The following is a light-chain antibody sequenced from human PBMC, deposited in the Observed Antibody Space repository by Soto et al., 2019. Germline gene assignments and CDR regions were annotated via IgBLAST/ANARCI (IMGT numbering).Light chain of an antibody. Sequence: DIQMTQSPSSLSAFVGDRVTITCQASQDINNYLNWYQQKPGKAPKLLIYDASKLETGVPSRFSGSGSGTDFSLTINSLQPEDFATYHCQHYDTLPYSFGQGTKLEIK. V-gene: IGKV1-33*01. J-gene: IGKJ2*01. CDR3: QHYDTLPYS. CDR1: QDINNY. CDR2: DAS.